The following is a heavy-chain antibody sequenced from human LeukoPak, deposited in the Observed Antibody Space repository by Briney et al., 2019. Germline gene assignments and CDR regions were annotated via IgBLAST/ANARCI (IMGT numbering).Heavy chain of an antibody. V-gene: IGHV2-5*02. CDR1: GLSLSTSGVG. CDR3: AQERPIEIAGSHRAFDP. Sequence: SGPTLVKPTQTLTLTCTFSGLSLSTSGVGVSWIRQPPGKALEWLALIYWDDDKLYSPFLKNRLTITKDTSRNQVVLTITNMDPVDTATYFCAQERPIEIAGSHRAFDPWGQGTLVTVSS. J-gene: IGHJ5*02. CDR2: IYWDDDK. D-gene: IGHD3-10*01.